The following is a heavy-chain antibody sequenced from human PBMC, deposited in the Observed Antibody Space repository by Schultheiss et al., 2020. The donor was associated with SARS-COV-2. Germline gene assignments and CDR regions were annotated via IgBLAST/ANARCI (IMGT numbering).Heavy chain of an antibody. D-gene: IGHD2-15*01. CDR3: ARDLGYCSGGSCYDAFDI. CDR1: GYTFTSYG. CDR2: INPNSGGT. J-gene: IGHJ3*02. V-gene: IGHV1-2*02. Sequence: GESLKISCKGSGYTFTSYGISWVRQAPGQGLEWMGWINPNSGGTNYAQKFQGKVTMTRDTSISTAYMELSRLRSDDTAVYYCARDLGYCSGGSCYDAFDIWGQGTMVTVSS.